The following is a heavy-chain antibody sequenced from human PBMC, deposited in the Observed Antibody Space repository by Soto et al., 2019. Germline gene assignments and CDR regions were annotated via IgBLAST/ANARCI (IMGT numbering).Heavy chain of an antibody. V-gene: IGHV3-21*01. CDR3: ARDLWGVWFGDRYGRDV. CDR2: ISSSSSYI. CDR1: GFTFSSYS. D-gene: IGHD3-10*01. J-gene: IGHJ6*02. Sequence: EVQLVESGGGLVKPGGSLRLSCAASGFTFSSYSMNWVRQAPGKGLEWVSSISSSSSYIYYADSVKGRLTIARDNAKNSVYLQRNSLRAEGTAVYHCARDLWGVWFGDRYGRDVWGLGTTVIVSS.